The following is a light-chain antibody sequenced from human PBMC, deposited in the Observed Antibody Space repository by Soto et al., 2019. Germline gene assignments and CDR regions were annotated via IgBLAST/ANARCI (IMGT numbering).Light chain of an antibody. CDR3: GTWDDSLYPGI. V-gene: IGLV1-51*01. CDR1: SSNIGKNY. Sequence: QSVLTQPPSVSAAPGHQVTISCSGSSSNIGKNYVSWYQQIPGTAPKLLIYDNSQRPSGIPDRFSGSKSGTSATLGITGLQTGDEADYYCGTWDDSLYPGILGGGTKVTVL. J-gene: IGLJ2*01. CDR2: DNS.